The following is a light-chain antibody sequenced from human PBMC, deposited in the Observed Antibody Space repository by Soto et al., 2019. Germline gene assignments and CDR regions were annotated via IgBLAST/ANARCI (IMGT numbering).Light chain of an antibody. CDR3: HQYNSFSPWT. J-gene: IGKJ1*01. CDR1: RSISSW. V-gene: IGKV1-5*03. Sequence: DIQMTQSPSSLSASVGDRVTITCRASRSISSWLAWYQQKSGRGPKLLIYKASNLQTGVPSRFSGSGSGTEFTLTITSLQPDDFATYYCHQYNSFSPWTFGQGTKVDIK. CDR2: KAS.